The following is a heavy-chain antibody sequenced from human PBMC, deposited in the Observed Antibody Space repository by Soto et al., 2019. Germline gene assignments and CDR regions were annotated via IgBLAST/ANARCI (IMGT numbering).Heavy chain of an antibody. D-gene: IGHD5-18*01. CDR3: AKQRVYNSGYTAFDT. CDR1: GGSISSYY. V-gene: IGHV4-59*08. J-gene: IGHJ3*02. Sequence: SETLSLTCTVSGGSISSYYRSWIRQPPGKGLEWIGYIYYSGSTNYNPSLKSRVTISVDTSKNQFSLKLSSVTAADTAVYYCAKQRVYNSGYTAFDTWGQGKLVTISS. CDR2: IYYSGST.